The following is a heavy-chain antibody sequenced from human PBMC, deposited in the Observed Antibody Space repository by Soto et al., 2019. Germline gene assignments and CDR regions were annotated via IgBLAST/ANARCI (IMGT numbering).Heavy chain of an antibody. CDR2: IKQDGREK. CDR1: GFGFSSYW. J-gene: IGHJ5*02. CDR3: AGDGVRNGAYNGWLDP. D-gene: IGHD3-10*01. Sequence: EVQLVESGGDLVQPGGSLRLSCAPSGFGFSSYWMTWVRQAPGKGLEWVANIKQDGREKYYVASVKGRFTISRDNGNNLLYLQMDSLTPDDTAVYYCAGDGVRNGAYNGWLDPWGQGTLVTVSS. V-gene: IGHV3-7*03.